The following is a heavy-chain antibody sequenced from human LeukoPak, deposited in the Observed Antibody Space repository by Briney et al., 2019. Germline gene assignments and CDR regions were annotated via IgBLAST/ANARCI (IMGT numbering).Heavy chain of an antibody. J-gene: IGHJ4*02. V-gene: IGHV3-23*01. CDR1: GFTFSSYA. CDR2: ISGSGGST. CDR3: AARNSLPRGGY. Sequence: GGSLRLSCAASGFTFSSYAMSWVRQAPGKGLEWVSAISGSGGSTYYADSVKGRFTIARDNSKNTLYLQMNSLRAEDTAVYYGAARNSLPRGGYGGRETLVTVP. D-gene: IGHD4-23*01.